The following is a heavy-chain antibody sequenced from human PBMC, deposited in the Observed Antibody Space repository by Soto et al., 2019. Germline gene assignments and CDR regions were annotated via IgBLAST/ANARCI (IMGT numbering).Heavy chain of an antibody. D-gene: IGHD2-15*01. V-gene: IGHV4-34*01. CDR1: GGSFSGYY. CDR2: INHSGST. Sequence: PSETLSLTCAVYGGSFSGYYWSWIRQPPGKGLEWIGEINHSGSTNYNPSLKSRVTISVDTSKNQFSLKLSSVTAADTAVYYCARGGRNCSGGTCYDHYYMEFWGKRTTVTVSS. J-gene: IGHJ6*03. CDR3: ARGGRNCSGGTCYDHYYMEF.